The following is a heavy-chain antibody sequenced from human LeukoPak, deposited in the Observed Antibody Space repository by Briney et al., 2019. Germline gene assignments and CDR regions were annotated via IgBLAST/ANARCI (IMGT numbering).Heavy chain of an antibody. CDR2: IYSKADGGTI. CDR1: GFTFSNAW. CDR3: SRGSNRYDSSDLDN. D-gene: IGHD3-22*01. J-gene: IGHJ4*02. V-gene: IGHV3-15*01. Sequence: PGGSLRLSCAASGFTFSNAWMNWVRQAPGKGLEWVGRIYSKADGGTIEYPAPVKGRFTISRGDSKNTLYLQMNSLKTEDTAVYYCSRGSNRYDSSDLDNWGQGTLVTVSS.